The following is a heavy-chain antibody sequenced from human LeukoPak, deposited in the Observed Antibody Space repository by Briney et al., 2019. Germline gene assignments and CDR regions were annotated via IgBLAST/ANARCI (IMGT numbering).Heavy chain of an antibody. CDR2: ISSGDRT. CDR1: GFTFSSYA. V-gene: IGHV3-23*01. CDR3: AKDATASPYFHWFDN. D-gene: IGHD3-9*01. Sequence: GGSLRLSCAASGFTFSSYAMNWVRQAPGKGLEWVAGISSGDRTFHAESVKGRSTISRDKSKETLYLQMNSLRAEDTAVYYCAKDATASPYFHWFDNWGQGTQVIVSS. J-gene: IGHJ4*02.